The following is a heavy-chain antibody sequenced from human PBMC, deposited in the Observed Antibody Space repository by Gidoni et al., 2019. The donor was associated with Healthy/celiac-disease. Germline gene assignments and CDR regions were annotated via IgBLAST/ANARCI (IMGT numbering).Heavy chain of an antibody. D-gene: IGHD2-2*01. V-gene: IGHV4-34*01. J-gene: IGHJ5*02. CDR3: ARGRQYQLLSGGEFDP. CDR1: GGSFSGYY. CDR2: INHSGSH. Sequence: QVQLQQWGAGLLKPSATLSLPCAVYGGSFSGYYWSWSRQPPGKGLEWIGEINHSGSHNDNPSLKSRVTISVDTSKNKFSLKLSSVTAADTAVYYCARGRQYQLLSGGEFDPWGQGTLVTVSS.